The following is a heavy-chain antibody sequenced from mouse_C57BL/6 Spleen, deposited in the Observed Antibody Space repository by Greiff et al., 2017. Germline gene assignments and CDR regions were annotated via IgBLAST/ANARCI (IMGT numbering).Heavy chain of an antibody. J-gene: IGHJ4*01. V-gene: IGHV8-12*01. CDR1: GFSLTTSGMG. D-gene: IGHD6-1*01. CDR2: IYWDDDK. CDR3: ARGNRRYYAMDY. Sequence: LMESGPGILQSSQTLSLSCSSSGFSLTTSGMGVSWIRPPSGQGLEWLANIYWDDDKRYNPYLKSQHTISKDTSRNQVFLKITSVDTADTATFICARGNRRYYAMDYWGQGTSVTVSS.